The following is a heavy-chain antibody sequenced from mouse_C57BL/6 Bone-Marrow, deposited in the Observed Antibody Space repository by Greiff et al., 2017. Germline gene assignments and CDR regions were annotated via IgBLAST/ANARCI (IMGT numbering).Heavy chain of an antibody. J-gene: IGHJ2*01. CDR1: GYTFTDYY. CDR2: IYPGSGNT. V-gene: IGHV1-76*01. Sequence: VQLQQSGAELVRPGASVKLSCKASGYTFTDYYINWVKQRPGQGLEWIARIYPGSGNTYYNEKFKGKATLTADKSSSTAYMQLSSLTSEDSAVYFCARNPYDGLDYWGQGTTLTVSS. CDR3: ARNPYDGLDY. D-gene: IGHD2-3*01.